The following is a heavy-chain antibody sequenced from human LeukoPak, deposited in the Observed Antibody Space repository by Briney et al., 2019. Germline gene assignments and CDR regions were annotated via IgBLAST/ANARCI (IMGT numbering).Heavy chain of an antibody. CDR3: ARASGYSGYDRAAEYFQH. CDR1: GGSISSYF. D-gene: IGHD5-12*01. J-gene: IGHJ1*01. Sequence: SETLSLTRTVSGGSISSYFWSWIRQPPGKGLEWIGCIHYGGNTNHNPSLKSRVTISVDTSKNHFSLKLSSVTAADTAVYYCARASGYSGYDRAAEYFQHWGQGTLVTVSS. CDR2: IHYGGNT. V-gene: IGHV4-59*01.